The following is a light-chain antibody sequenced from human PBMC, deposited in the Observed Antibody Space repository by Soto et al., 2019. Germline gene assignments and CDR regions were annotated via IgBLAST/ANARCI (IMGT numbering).Light chain of an antibody. CDR2: KAS. CDR1: QSISSW. Sequence: DTQMTQSPSTLSASVGDRVTITCRASQSISSWLARYQQKPGKAPKLLIYKASSLESGVPSRFSGSGSGTEFTLTISSLQPDDFATYYCQQSFTFGPGTKVDIK. CDR3: QQSFT. V-gene: IGKV1-5*03. J-gene: IGKJ3*01.